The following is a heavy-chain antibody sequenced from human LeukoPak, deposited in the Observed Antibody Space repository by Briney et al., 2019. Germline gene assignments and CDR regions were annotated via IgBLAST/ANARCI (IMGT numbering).Heavy chain of an antibody. J-gene: IGHJ1*01. CDR3: AAWRGDDSSGYYYLRDEYFQH. Sequence: GSSVKVSCKASGGTFSSYAISWVRQAPGQGLEWMGGIIPIFGTANYAQKFQGRVTITADESTSTAYMELSSLRSEDTAVYYCAAWRGDDSSGYYYLRDEYFQHWGQGTLVTVSS. V-gene: IGHV1-69*01. CDR1: GGTFSSYA. D-gene: IGHD3-22*01. CDR2: IIPIFGTA.